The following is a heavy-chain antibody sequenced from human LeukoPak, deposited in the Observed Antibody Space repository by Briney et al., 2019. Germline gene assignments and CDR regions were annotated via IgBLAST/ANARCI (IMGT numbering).Heavy chain of an antibody. V-gene: IGHV4-31*03. CDR1: GGSISSGGYY. CDR2: IYYSGST. CDR3: ARDRGPDDFWSGFSQRDGDYYYYYGMDV. D-gene: IGHD3-3*01. J-gene: IGHJ6*02. Sequence: SQTMSLTCTVSGGSISSGGYYWSWIRQHPGKGLEWIGYIYYSGSTYYNPSLKSRVTISVDTSKNQFSLKLSSVTAADTAVYYCARDRGPDDFWSGFSQRDGDYYYYYGMDVWGQGTTVTVSS.